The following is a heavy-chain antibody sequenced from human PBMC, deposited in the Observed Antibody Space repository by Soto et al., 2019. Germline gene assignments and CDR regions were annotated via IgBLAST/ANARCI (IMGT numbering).Heavy chain of an antibody. D-gene: IGHD3-22*01. CDR3: ARVGSGYSYNWFDP. V-gene: IGHV1-69*13. CDR1: GGTFSSYA. Sequence: SVKVSCKASGGTFSSYAISWVRQAPGQGLEWMGGITPIFGTANYAQKFQGRVTITADESTSTAYMELSSLRSEDTAVYYCARVGSGYSYNWFDPWGQGTLVTVSS. J-gene: IGHJ5*02. CDR2: ITPIFGTA.